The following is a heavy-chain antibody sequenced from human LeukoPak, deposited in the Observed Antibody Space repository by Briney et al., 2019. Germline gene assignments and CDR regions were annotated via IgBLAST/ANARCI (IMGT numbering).Heavy chain of an antibody. CDR3: ARGFGNSDFDY. CDR2: IYTSGST. V-gene: IGHV4-61*02. Sequence: SETLSLTCTVSGDSIRSGTYYWSWIRQPAGKGLEWIGRIYTSGSTNYNPSLKSRVTISVDTSKNQFSLKLSSVTAADTAVYYCARGFGNSDFDYWGQGTLVTVSS. D-gene: IGHD4-23*01. CDR1: GDSIRSGTYY. J-gene: IGHJ4*02.